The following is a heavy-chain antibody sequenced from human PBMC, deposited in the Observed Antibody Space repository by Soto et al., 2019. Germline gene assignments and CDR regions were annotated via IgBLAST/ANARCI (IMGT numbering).Heavy chain of an antibody. CDR3: ARGKKQLVQSFDY. CDR1: GGSFSGYY. D-gene: IGHD6-6*01. J-gene: IGHJ4*02. V-gene: IGHV4-34*01. Sequence: SETLSLTCDFYGGSFSGYYWSWIRQPPGKGLEWIGEINHSGSTNYNPSLKSRVTISVDTSKNQFSLKLSSVTAADTAVYYCARGKKQLVQSFDYWGQGTLVTVSS. CDR2: INHSGST.